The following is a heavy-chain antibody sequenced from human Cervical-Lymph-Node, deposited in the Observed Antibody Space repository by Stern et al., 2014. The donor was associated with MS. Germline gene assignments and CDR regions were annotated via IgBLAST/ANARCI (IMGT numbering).Heavy chain of an antibody. CDR3: ARQPSRGDY. D-gene: IGHD1-14*01. Sequence: EVQLEESGGGLVKPGGSLRLSCTGSGFTFSDFSMNWVRQAPGKGLEWVASISSRSTSIFYAGSVTGRFTISRDNANKSLYLQMNSLRDDDSAVYYCARQPSRGDYWGQGTRVTVSS. CDR2: ISSRSTSI. J-gene: IGHJ4*02. V-gene: IGHV3-21*01. CDR1: GFTFSDFS.